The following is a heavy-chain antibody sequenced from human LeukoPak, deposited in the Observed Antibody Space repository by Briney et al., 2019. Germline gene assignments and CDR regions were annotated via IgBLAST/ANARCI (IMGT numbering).Heavy chain of an antibody. D-gene: IGHD6-13*01. CDR3: AGDRSFAFDN. J-gene: IGHJ4*02. CDR2: ISTGSFST. V-gene: IGHV3-48*02. CDR1: GFTFSRYT. Sequence: GGSLRLSCAASGFTFSRYTMNWVRQAPGKGLEWVSYISTGSFSTYYADSVKGRFTISRDNAKRTLYLQMNRLRDEDTAVYYCAGDRSFAFDNWGQGTLVTVSS.